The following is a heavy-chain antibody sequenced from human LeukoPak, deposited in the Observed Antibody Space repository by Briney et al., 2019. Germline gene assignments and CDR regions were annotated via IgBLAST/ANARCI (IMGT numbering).Heavy chain of an antibody. D-gene: IGHD3-9*01. Sequence: QPGGSLRLSCAASGFTFSSYAMSWVRQAPGKGLEWVSAISGSGGSTYYADSVKGRFTISRDNSKNTLYLQMNSLRAEDTAVYYCARGLRYFDWLLEYYFDYWGQGTLVTVSS. V-gene: IGHV3-23*01. CDR2: ISGSGGST. CDR3: ARGLRYFDWLLEYYFDY. CDR1: GFTFSSYA. J-gene: IGHJ4*02.